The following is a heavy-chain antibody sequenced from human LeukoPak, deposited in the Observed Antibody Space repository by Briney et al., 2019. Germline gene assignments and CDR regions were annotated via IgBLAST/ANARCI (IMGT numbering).Heavy chain of an antibody. Sequence: SETLSLTCTVSGYPISSGYYWGWTRPPPGKGLEWIGSIHHSGSTYYNPSLKSRVTISVDTSKNLFSLNMSSVTAAGTAVYYCARLIYCSGGNCNLGYFDYWGQGTLVTVSS. CDR1: GYPISSGYY. CDR3: ARLIYCSGGNCNLGYFDY. V-gene: IGHV4-38-2*02. J-gene: IGHJ4*02. CDR2: IHHSGST. D-gene: IGHD2-15*01.